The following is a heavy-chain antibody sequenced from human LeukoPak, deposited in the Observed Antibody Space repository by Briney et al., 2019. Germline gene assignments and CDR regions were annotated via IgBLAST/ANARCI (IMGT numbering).Heavy chain of an antibody. V-gene: IGHV1-8*01. J-gene: IGHJ5*02. D-gene: IGHD3-3*01. CDR2: MNPNSGNT. Sequence: ASVKVSCKASGYTFTSYDINWVRQATGQGLEWMGWMNPNSGNTGYAQKFQGRVTMTRNTSISTAYMELSSPRSEDTAVYYCARGVYYDFWSGYSNWFDPWGQGTLVTVSS. CDR3: ARGVYYDFWSGYSNWFDP. CDR1: GYTFTSYD.